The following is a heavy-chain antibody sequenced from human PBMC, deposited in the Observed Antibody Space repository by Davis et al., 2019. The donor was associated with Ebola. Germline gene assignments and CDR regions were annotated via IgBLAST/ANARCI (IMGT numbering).Heavy chain of an antibody. CDR3: ARGGYCSNTSCYTVFSYYYYGMDV. CDR2: INHSGST. D-gene: IGHD2-2*02. J-gene: IGHJ6*02. Sequence: MPSETLSLTCAVYGGSFSGYYWSWIRQPPGKGLEWIGEINHSGSTNYNPSLKSRVTISVDTSKNQFSLKLSSVTAADTAVYYCARGGYCSNTSCYTVFSYYYYGMDVWGQGTTVTVSS. CDR1: GGSFSGYY. V-gene: IGHV4-34*01.